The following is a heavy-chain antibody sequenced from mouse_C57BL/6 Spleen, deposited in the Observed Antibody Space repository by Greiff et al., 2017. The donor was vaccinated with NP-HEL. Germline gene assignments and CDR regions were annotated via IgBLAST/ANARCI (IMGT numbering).Heavy chain of an antibody. CDR2: ISSGGDYI. CDR1: GFTFSSYA. V-gene: IGHV5-9-1*02. D-gene: IGHD4-1*01. CDR3: TRDFSNWAWFAY. J-gene: IGHJ3*01. Sequence: EVKLVESGEGLVKPGGSLKLSCAASGFTFSSYAMSWVRQTPEKRLEWVAYISSGGDYIYYADTVKGRFTISRDNARNTLYLQMSSLKSEDTAMYYCTRDFSNWAWFAYWGQGTLVTVSA.